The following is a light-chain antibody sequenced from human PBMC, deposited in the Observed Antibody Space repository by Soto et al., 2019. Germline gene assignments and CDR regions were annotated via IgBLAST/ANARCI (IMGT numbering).Light chain of an antibody. CDR1: QSVSSSY. CDR3: QQYGSSPPGLT. Sequence: DIVLTQSPGTLSLSPGERATLSCRASQSVSSSYLAWYQQKPGQAPRLLIYGASSRATGIPDRFSGSGSGTDFTLTISRLKPEDFAVYYCQQYGSSPPGLTFGGGTKVDIK. V-gene: IGKV3-20*01. CDR2: GAS. J-gene: IGKJ4*01.